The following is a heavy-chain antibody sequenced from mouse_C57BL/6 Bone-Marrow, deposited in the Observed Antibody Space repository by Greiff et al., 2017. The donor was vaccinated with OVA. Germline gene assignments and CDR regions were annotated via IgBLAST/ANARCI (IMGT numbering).Heavy chain of an antibody. CDR1: GYAFTNYL. V-gene: IGHV1-54*01. J-gene: IGHJ3*01. Sequence: QVQLQQSGAELVRPGTSVKVSCKASGYAFTNYLIEWVKQRPGQGLEWIGVINPGSGGTNYNEKFKGKATLTADKSSSTAYMQLSSLASEDSAVYFCAKSLYYYGSSYGFAYWGQGTLVTVSA. D-gene: IGHD1-1*01. CDR2: INPGSGGT. CDR3: AKSLYYYGSSYGFAY.